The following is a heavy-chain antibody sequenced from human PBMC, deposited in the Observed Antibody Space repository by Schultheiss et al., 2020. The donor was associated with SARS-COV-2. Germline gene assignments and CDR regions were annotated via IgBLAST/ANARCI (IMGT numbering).Heavy chain of an antibody. V-gene: IGHV4-34*01. D-gene: IGHD5-12*01. CDR1: GGSFSGDS. CDR3: ARDGPHGYSGYDLRQWLVLGFDY. J-gene: IGHJ4*02. Sequence: SETLSLTCAVYGGSFSGDSWSWLRQPPGTGLKWIGESHCTGSANCNPSLKSRVSISLGTSKNHFSLRLISVTAADTAVYYCARDGPHGYSGYDLRQWLVLGFDYWGQGTLVTVSS. CDR2: SHCTGSA.